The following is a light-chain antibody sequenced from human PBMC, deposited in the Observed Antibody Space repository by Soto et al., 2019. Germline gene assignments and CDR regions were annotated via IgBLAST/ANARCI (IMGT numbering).Light chain of an antibody. V-gene: IGLV2-14*01. J-gene: IGLJ3*02. Sequence: QSALTQPASVSGSPGQSITIYCTGTSSDVGGYNYVSWYQQHPGKAPKLIIYEVSNRPSGVSNRFSGSKSGNTASLTISGLQAEDEADYYCSSYTSSSTWVFGGGTKLTVL. CDR3: SSYTSSSTWV. CDR1: SSDVGGYNY. CDR2: EVS.